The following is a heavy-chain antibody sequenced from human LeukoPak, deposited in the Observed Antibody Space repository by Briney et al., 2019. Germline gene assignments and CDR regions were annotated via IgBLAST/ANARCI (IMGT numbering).Heavy chain of an antibody. J-gene: IGHJ4*02. V-gene: IGHV3-64*02. CDR1: GFTFSSYS. CDR2: ISSDGGST. CDR3: ARGGLGRSLYYFDY. D-gene: IGHD3-16*01. Sequence: GGSLRLSCAASGFTFSSYSMHWVRQAPGKGLECVSAISSDGGSTYHADSVKGRFTISRDNSKNTLYLQMGSLRAEDMAVYYCARGGLGRSLYYFDYWGQGTLVTVSS.